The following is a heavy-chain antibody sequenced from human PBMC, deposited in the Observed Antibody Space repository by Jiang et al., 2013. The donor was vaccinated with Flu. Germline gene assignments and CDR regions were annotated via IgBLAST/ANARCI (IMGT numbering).Heavy chain of an antibody. J-gene: IGHJ4*02. CDR2: INVGIGDT. CDR3: AREGYYDSSGYYNY. D-gene: IGHD3-22*01. V-gene: IGHV1-3*01. Sequence: GAEVKKPGASVKVSCKASGYTFTSYAIHWVRQAPGQRLEWMGWINVGIGDTKYSQNFRGRGTMTTDTSTSTAYMELRSLRSDDTAVYYCAREGYYDSSGYYNYWGQGTLVTVSS. CDR1: GYTFTSYA.